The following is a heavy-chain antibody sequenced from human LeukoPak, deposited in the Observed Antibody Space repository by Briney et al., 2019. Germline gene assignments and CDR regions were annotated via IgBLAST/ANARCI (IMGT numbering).Heavy chain of an antibody. Sequence: PSETLSLTCTVSGGSISSSYWSWIRQPAGKGLEWIGRIYTSGRSNYSPSLKSRVTMSVDTSKNQISLNLSSVTAADTAVYYCAKGESTSSPTGFDYWGLGTLVTVSS. J-gene: IGHJ4*02. CDR1: GGSISSSY. V-gene: IGHV4-4*07. D-gene: IGHD6-6*01. CDR2: IYTSGRS. CDR3: AKGESTSSPTGFDY.